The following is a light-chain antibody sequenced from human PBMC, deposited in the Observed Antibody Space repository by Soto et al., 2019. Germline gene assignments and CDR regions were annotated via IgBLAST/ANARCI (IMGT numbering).Light chain of an antibody. CDR1: SSDVGGYNY. J-gene: IGLJ1*01. Sequence: QSVLTQPASVSGSPGQSITISCTGTSSDVGGYNYVSWYQHHPGKAPKLMIYEVSNRPSGVSNRFSGSKSGNTASLTISGLQAEDEADYYCSSYTGSSTLLYVFGTGTKLTVL. CDR3: SSYTGSSTLLYV. V-gene: IGLV2-14*01. CDR2: EVS.